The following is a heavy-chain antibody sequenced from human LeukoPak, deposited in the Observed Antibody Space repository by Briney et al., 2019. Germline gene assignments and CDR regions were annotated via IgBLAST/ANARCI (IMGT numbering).Heavy chain of an antibody. V-gene: IGHV3-7*03. CDR3: AKSLRNGSGWASDY. Sequence: GGSLRLSCVASGFTFSSSWMSWVRQAPGKGLEWVANIKQDGSEKSYVESVRGRFTISRDNAKMYLQMNSLRTEDTAVYYCAKSLRNGSGWASDYWGQGTLVTVSS. D-gene: IGHD6-19*01. CDR1: GFTFSSSW. J-gene: IGHJ4*02. CDR2: IKQDGSEK.